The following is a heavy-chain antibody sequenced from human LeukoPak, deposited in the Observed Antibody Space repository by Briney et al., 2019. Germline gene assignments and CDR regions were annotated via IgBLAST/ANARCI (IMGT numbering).Heavy chain of an antibody. CDR3: ARGWDYDSGGRPTAYVY. D-gene: IGHD3-22*01. CDR2: IIPIFATA. V-gene: IGHV1-69*13. CDR1: GGTFSSYA. Sequence: SVKVSCKASGGTFSSYAISWVRQAPGQGLEWMGGIIPIFATANYAQKFQGKVTITADESTSTAYMELSSLRSEDTAICYCARGWDYDSGGRPTAYVYWGQGTLVSVSS. J-gene: IGHJ4*02.